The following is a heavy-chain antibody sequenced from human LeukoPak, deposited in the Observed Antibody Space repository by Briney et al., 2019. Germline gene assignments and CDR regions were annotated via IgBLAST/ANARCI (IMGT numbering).Heavy chain of an antibody. CDR3: ARERFHGSGAPKFDY. Sequence: GGSLRLSCAASGFTFSSYSMNWVRQAPGKGLEWVSSISDSSSYIYYADSVKGRFTISRDNAKNSLYLHMNSLRAEDTAVYYCARERFHGSGAPKFDYWGRGILVTVSS. V-gene: IGHV3-21*01. CDR1: GFTFSSYS. J-gene: IGHJ4*02. CDR2: ISDSSSYI. D-gene: IGHD3-10*01.